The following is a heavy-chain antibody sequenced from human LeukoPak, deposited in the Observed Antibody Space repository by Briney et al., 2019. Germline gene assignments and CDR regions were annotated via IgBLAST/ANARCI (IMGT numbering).Heavy chain of an antibody. Sequence: GGSLRLSCAASGFTFSSYSMNWVRQAPGKGLEWVSSISSSSSYIYYADSVKGRFTISRDNAKNSLYLQMNSLRAEDTTVYYCARDADYCSGGSCAFDIWGQGTMVTVSS. CDR1: GFTFSSYS. CDR2: ISSSSSYI. V-gene: IGHV3-21*01. J-gene: IGHJ3*02. CDR3: ARDADYCSGGSCAFDI. D-gene: IGHD2-15*01.